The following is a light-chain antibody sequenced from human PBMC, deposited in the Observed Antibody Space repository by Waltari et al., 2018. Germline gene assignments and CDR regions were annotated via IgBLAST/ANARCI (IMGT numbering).Light chain of an antibody. V-gene: IGKV1-39*01. Sequence: DIKMTQSPSSLSASVGDTVPITCRASQNVGRFLNWYQQRPGGAPKLLIFRTSDLQGGVPSRFSGSGSGTDFALTIDSLQPEDFATYYCQQSDGIPFTFDQGTKLEVK. CDR2: RTS. CDR1: QNVGRF. CDR3: QQSDGIPFT. J-gene: IGKJ2*01.